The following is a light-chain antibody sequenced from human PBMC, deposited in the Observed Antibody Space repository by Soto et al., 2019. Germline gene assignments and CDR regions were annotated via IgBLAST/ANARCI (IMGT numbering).Light chain of an antibody. CDR2: DVS. J-gene: IGLJ1*01. V-gene: IGLV2-14*01. CDR1: SSDVGGYNY. CDR3: SSYTRSRTPYV. Sequence: QSALTQPASVSGSPGQSITISCTGTSSDVGGYNYVSWYQQHPGKAPKLMIYDVSNRPSGVSNRFSGSKSGNTASLTISGLQAEDEADYYCSSYTRSRTPYVFGTGTKVTVL.